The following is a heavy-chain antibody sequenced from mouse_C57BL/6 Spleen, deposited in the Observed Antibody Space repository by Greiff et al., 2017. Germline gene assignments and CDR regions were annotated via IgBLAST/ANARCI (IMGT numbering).Heavy chain of an antibody. CDR3: AIYYGYDAVRAMDY. V-gene: IGHV1-64*01. CDR2: IHPNSGST. J-gene: IGHJ4*01. D-gene: IGHD2-2*01. Sequence: VQLQQPGAELVKPGASVKLSCKASGYTFTSYWMHWVKQRPGQGLEWIGMIHPNSGSTNYNEKFKSKATLTVDKSSSTAYMQLSSLTSEDSAVYYCAIYYGYDAVRAMDYWGQGTSVTVSS. CDR1: GYTFTSYW.